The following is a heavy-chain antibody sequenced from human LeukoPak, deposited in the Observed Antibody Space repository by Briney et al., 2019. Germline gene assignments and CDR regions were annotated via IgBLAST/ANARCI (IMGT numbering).Heavy chain of an antibody. D-gene: IGHD5-12*01. CDR1: GYTFSGYY. V-gene: IGHV1-69*06. CDR3: ARVSEHSGYDDRLYYYYYMDV. Sequence: GASVKVSCKASGYTFSGYYMHWVRQAPGQGLEWMGGIIPIFGTANYAQKFQGRVTITADKSTSTAYMELSSLRSEDTAVYYCARVSEHSGYDDRLYYYYYMDVWGKGTTVTVSS. J-gene: IGHJ6*03. CDR2: IIPIFGTA.